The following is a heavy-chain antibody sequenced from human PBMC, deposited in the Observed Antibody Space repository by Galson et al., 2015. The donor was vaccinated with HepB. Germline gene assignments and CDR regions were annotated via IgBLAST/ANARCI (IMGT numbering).Heavy chain of an antibody. D-gene: IGHD6-13*01. V-gene: IGHV1-18*01. CDR3: ARSDDSSSWYGGYYYHGMDV. CDR1: GYTFSSYG. CDR2: ISANNGST. J-gene: IGHJ6*02. Sequence: SVKVSCKASGYTFSSYGISWVRQAPGQGLEWMGRISANNGSTNYAQKIQGRVTMTTDTSTSTAYMELRSLRSDDTAVYYCARSDDSSSWYGGYYYHGMDVWGQGTTVIVSS.